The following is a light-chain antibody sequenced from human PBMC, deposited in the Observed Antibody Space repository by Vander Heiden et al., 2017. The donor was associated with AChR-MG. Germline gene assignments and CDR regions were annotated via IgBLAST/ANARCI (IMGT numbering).Light chain of an antibody. J-gene: IGKJ2*01. CDR1: QSVSSSY. Sequence: EIVLTQSPGTLSLSPGERATLSCRASQSVSSSYLAWYQQKPGQAPCLLIYGASSRATGIPDRFSGSGSGTDFTLTISRLEPEDFAAYYCQQYGSSPRTFGQGTKLEIK. CDR2: GAS. V-gene: IGKV3-20*01. CDR3: QQYGSSPRT.